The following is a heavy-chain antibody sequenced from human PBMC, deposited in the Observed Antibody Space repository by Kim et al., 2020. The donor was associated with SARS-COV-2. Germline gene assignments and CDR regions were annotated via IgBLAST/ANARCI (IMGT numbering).Heavy chain of an antibody. D-gene: IGHD5-12*01. CDR3: AIYSGYSDY. V-gene: IGHV3-48*01. CDR1: GFTFSSYS. J-gene: IGHJ4*02. Sequence: GGSLRLSCAASGFTFSSYSMNWVRQAPGKGLEWISYISSSGSTIYYADSVKGRFTISRDNAKNSLYLQMNSLRAEDTAVYYCAIYSGYSDYWGQGTLVTVSS. CDR2: ISSSGSTI.